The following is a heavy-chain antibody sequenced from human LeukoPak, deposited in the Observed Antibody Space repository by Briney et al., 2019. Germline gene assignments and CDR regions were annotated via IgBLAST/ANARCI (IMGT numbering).Heavy chain of an antibody. CDR1: GGSISNTNW. Sequence: SGTLSLTCGVSGGSISNTNWWTWVRQPPGKGLEWIGEVNLQGSTNYNPSLKSRVTISVDTSKNQFSLKLSSVTAADTAVYYCARVGADGSGFLFDYWGQGTLVTVSS. J-gene: IGHJ4*02. CDR2: VNLQGST. V-gene: IGHV4-4*02. D-gene: IGHD3-10*01. CDR3: ARVGADGSGFLFDY.